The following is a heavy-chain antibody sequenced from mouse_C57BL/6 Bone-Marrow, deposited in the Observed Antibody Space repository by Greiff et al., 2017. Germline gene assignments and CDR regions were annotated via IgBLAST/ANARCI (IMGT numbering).Heavy chain of an antibody. J-gene: IGHJ2*01. CDR3: TTGGY. D-gene: IGHD1-1*02. V-gene: IGHV1-15*01. CDR1: GFNIKDDY. Sequence: VQLQQSGAELVRPGASVKLSCTASGFNIKDDYMHWVKQTPVHGLEWIGAIDPETGGTAYNQKFKGKAILTADKSSSTAYMELRSLTSEDSAVYYCTTGGYWGRGTTLTVSS. CDR2: IDPETGGT.